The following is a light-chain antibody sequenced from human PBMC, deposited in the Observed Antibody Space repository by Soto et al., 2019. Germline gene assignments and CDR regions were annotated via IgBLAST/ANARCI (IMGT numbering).Light chain of an antibody. J-gene: IGKJ5*01. CDR3: QQYGYSPIT. Sequence: IVLTQSPGTLSCSPGERLTLSCRARQSVSSNHFAWYQQKPGQAPRLLIYPASSRATGIPDRFSGSGSGTEFTLTIDGLQPEDFAVYYCQQYGYSPITFGQGTRLEI. V-gene: IGKV3-20*01. CDR1: QSVSSNH. CDR2: PAS.